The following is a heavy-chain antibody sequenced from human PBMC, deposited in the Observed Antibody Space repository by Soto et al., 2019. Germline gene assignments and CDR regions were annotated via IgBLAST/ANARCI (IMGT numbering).Heavy chain of an antibody. CDR1: GFTFSQYG. J-gene: IGHJ4*02. CDR2: IWYDGEKK. D-gene: IGHD6-19*01. V-gene: IGHV3-33*01. CDR3: ARDVRYSSGWYGGGFDY. Sequence: QVQLVESGGGVVQPGKSLRLSCAASGFTFSQYGMHWVRQAPGKGLEWLAIIWYDGEKKYYADSVRGRFTISRDNSKNTLYLQMDSLRAEDTAVYYCARDVRYSSGWYGGGFDYWGQGSLVTVSS.